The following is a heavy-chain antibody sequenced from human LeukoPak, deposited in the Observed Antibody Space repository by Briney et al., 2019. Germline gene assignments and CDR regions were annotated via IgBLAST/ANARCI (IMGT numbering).Heavy chain of an antibody. Sequence: GGSLRLSCAASGFTLRNYGMHWVRQAPGKGLEWMAFIRYDGGNIHYADSVKGRFTISRDNPKNTLFMQMNSLRAEDTAVYYCAKDECSTTSCYFVAYYFNSWGPGTPVTVSS. CDR2: IRYDGGNI. J-gene: IGHJ4*02. CDR3: AKDECSTTSCYFVAYYFNS. V-gene: IGHV3-30*02. D-gene: IGHD2-2*01. CDR1: GFTLRNYG.